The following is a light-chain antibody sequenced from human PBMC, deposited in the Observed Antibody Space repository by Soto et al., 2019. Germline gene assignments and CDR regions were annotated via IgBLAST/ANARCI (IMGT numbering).Light chain of an antibody. CDR2: GNS. J-gene: IGLJ2*01. CDR1: SSNIGAGYD. Sequence: QSVLTQPPSVSGAPGQRVTISCTGSSSNIGAGYDVHWYQQLPGTAPKLLIYGNSNRTSGVPDRFSGSKSGTSASLAITGLQAEDEADYYCQSYDSSLSGDVVFGGGTKLTGL. V-gene: IGLV1-40*01. CDR3: QSYDSSLSGDVV.